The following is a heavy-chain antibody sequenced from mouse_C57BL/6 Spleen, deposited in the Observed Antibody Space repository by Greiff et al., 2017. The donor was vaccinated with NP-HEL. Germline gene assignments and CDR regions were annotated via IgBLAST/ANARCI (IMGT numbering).Heavy chain of an antibody. CDR2: IDPETGGT. J-gene: IGHJ3*01. CDR3: TRDGPYYYGSSYGFAY. Sequence: VQLQESGAELVRPGASVTLSCKASGYTFTDYEMHWVKQTPVHGLEWIGAIDPETGGTAYNQKFKGKAILTADKSSSTAYMELRSLTSEDSAVYYCTRDGPYYYGSSYGFAYWGQGTLVTVSA. V-gene: IGHV1-15*01. CDR1: GYTFTDYE. D-gene: IGHD1-1*01.